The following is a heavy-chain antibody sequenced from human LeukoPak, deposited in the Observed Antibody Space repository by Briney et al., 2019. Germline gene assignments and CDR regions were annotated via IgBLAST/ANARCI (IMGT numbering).Heavy chain of an antibody. J-gene: IGHJ5*02. CDR1: RFTFSSYS. D-gene: IGHD6-6*01. V-gene: IGHV3-48*01. CDR2: ISGSSSAI. CDR3: ARAYSSPGVWFDP. Sequence: GGSLRLSCAASRFTFSSYSMNWVRQAPGKGLEWVSYISGSSSAIFYADSVKGRFTISRDNANESLYLQMNSLRAEDTAVYYCARAYSSPGVWFDPWGQGTLVTVSS.